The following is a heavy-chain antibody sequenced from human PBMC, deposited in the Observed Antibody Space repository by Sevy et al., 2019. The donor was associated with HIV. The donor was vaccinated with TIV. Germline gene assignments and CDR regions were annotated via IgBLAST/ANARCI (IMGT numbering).Heavy chain of an antibody. V-gene: IGHV3-66*01. CDR2: FYSAGST. CDR1: GFTVSNNY. CDR3: ARGEGSGPYYFDY. Sequence: GGSLRLSCAASGFTVSNNYMSWVRQAPGKGLEWVSVFYSAGSTSYADSVKGRFTISRDNSKNTLYLQMNSLRAEDTAVYHCARGEGSGPYYFDYWGQGTLVTVSS. J-gene: IGHJ4*02.